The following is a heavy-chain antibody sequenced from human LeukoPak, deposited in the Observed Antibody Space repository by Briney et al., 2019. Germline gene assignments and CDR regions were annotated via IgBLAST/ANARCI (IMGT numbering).Heavy chain of an antibody. CDR3: ARRMYSSSWYDYYYGMDV. J-gene: IGHJ6*02. Sequence: SETLSLTCTVSDGSISSHYWSWIRQPPGKGLEWIGYISYTGSTNYNPSLKSRVTISLDTSKNHFSLRLSSVTAADTAVYYCARRMYSSSWYDYYYGMDVWGQGTTVTVSS. D-gene: IGHD6-13*01. V-gene: IGHV4-59*11. CDR2: ISYTGST. CDR1: DGSISSHY.